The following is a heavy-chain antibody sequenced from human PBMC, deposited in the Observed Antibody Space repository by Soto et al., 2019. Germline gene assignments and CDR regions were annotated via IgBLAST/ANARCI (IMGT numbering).Heavy chain of an antibody. Sequence: QVQLVESGGGVVQPGRSLTLSCAASGFTFSSYVRHWVRQTPDKGLEWVAFISRDGSNAYYADSVKGRFTNSRDNSKNALYLEMNSLRAEDTAVYYCARDDEGGSDCDLGYWGQGTLVTVSS. J-gene: IGHJ4*02. CDR3: ARDDEGGSDCDLGY. CDR1: GFTFSSYV. D-gene: IGHD3-10*01. CDR2: ISRDGSNA. V-gene: IGHV3-30-3*01.